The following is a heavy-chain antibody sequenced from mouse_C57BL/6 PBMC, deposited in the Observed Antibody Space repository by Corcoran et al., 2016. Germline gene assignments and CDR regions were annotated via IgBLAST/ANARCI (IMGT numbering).Heavy chain of an antibody. CDR3: YGSSSYFDY. CDR2: INTYSGVP. V-gene: IGHV9-3*01. CDR1: GYTFTTYG. Sequence: QIQLVQSGPELKKPGETVKISCKASGYTFTTYGMSWVKQDPGKGLKWRGWINTYSGVPTYAEEFKGRFAFSLETSASTAYLQINNLKNEDTATYFCYGSSSYFDYWGQGTTLTVSS. D-gene: IGHD1-1*01. J-gene: IGHJ2*01.